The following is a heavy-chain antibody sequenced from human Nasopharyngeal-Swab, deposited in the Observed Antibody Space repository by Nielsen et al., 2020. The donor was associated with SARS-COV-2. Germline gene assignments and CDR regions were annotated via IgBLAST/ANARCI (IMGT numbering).Heavy chain of an antibody. J-gene: IGHJ6*03. Sequence: GGSLRLSCATSGFTFRIYGMHWVRQAPGKGLEWVAVTSFDGSNKSYADSVKGRFTISKDYAQNTLYLHMNSLRAEDTAVHYCAKGLRVGSAYYFCYYMDVWGKGTTVTVSS. D-gene: IGHD1-26*01. CDR2: TSFDGSNK. CDR1: GFTFRIYG. V-gene: IGHV3-30*05. CDR3: AKGLRVGSAYYFCYYMDV.